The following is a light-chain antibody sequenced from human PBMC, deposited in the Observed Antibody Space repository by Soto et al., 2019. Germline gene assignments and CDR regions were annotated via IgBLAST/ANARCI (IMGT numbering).Light chain of an antibody. Sequence: IVLTQSPGTLSLSPGERATLSCRARQSVSSSYLAWYQQTPGQAPRLLIYGASSRATGIPDRFSGSGSGTDFTLTISRLEPEDFAVYYCQQYGSSPFTFGPGTKVDIK. CDR1: QSVSSSY. CDR2: GAS. J-gene: IGKJ3*01. V-gene: IGKV3-20*01. CDR3: QQYGSSPFT.